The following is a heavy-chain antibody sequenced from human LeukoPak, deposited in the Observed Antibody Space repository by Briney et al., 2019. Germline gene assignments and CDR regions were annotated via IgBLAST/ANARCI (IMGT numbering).Heavy chain of an antibody. D-gene: IGHD6-19*01. CDR2: INHSGST. V-gene: IGHV4-34*01. CDR3: ARQAAVPGEEKFDY. CDR1: GGSFSGYY. Sequence: SETLSLTCGVYGGSFSGYYWSWIRQPPGKGLEWFGEINHSGSTSYNPSLKSRVTISVDTSKNQFSLKLNSVTAADTAVYYCARQAAVPGEEKFDYWGQGTLVTVSS. J-gene: IGHJ4*02.